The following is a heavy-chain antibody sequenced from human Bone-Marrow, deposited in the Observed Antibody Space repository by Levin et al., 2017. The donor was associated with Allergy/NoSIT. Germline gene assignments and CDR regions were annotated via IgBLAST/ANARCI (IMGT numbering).Heavy chain of an antibody. V-gene: IGHV4-31*03. D-gene: IGHD3-16*01. CDR1: GGSINSDAYF. Sequence: KASETLSLTCTVSGGSINSDAYFWNWIRQPPGQAPEWIGYIHYSGNSRHSPSLKSRVTMSVDTSKSQFTLNLTSLTAADTAVYYCAKTWGAGVSYDVWGRGTMVTVSS. CDR2: IHYSGNS. CDR3: AKTWGAGVSYDV. J-gene: IGHJ3*01.